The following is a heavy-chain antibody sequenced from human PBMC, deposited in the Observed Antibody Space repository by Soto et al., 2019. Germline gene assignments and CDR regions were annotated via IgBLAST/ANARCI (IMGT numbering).Heavy chain of an antibody. CDR3: ARDRCSSTSCHEGYFDY. J-gene: IGHJ4*02. V-gene: IGHV3-30-3*01. CDR2: ISYDGSNK. D-gene: IGHD2-2*01. Sequence: ESGGGVVQPGRSLRLSCAASGFTFSSYAMHWVRQAPGKGLEWVAVISYDGSNKYYADSVKGRFTISRDNSKNTLYLQMNSLRAEDTAVYYCARDRCSSTSCHEGYFDYWGQGTLVTVSS. CDR1: GFTFSSYA.